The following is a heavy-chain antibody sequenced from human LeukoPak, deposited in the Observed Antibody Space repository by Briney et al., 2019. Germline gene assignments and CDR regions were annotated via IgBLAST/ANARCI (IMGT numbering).Heavy chain of an antibody. J-gene: IGHJ6*02. Sequence: GGSLRLSCAAFGFTFSSYWMSWVRQAPGKGLEWVANIKQDGSEKYYVDSVKGRFTISRDNAKNSLYLQMNSLRAEDTAVYYCARARTVTLPGGYYYGMDVWGQGTTVTVSS. CDR2: IKQDGSEK. CDR1: GFTFSSYW. V-gene: IGHV3-7*03. D-gene: IGHD4-11*01. CDR3: ARARTVTLPGGYYYGMDV.